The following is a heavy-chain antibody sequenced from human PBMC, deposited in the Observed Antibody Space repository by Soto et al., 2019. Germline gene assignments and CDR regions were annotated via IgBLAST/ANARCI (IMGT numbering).Heavy chain of an antibody. J-gene: IGHJ6*02. Sequence: ASVKVSCKASGYTFTSYDINWVRQATGQGLEWMGWMNPNSGNTGYAQRFQGRVTMTRNTSISTAYMELSSLRSEDTAVYYCARAGRDYCGNSYYYYGMDGWGQGTMVTVSS. V-gene: IGHV1-8*01. CDR1: GYTFTSYD. CDR2: MNPNSGNT. CDR3: ARAGRDYCGNSYYYYGMDG. D-gene: IGHD4-17*01.